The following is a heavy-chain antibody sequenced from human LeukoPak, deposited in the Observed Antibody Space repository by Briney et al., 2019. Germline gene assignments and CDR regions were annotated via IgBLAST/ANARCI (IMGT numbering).Heavy chain of an antibody. V-gene: IGHV3-23*01. D-gene: IGHD3-3*01. CDR3: ARDGITIFGVVIRIYYYMDV. J-gene: IGHJ6*03. Sequence: HSGGSLRLSCAASGFTFSSYAMSWVRQAPGKGLECISGFSGSGGSTYYADSVKGRFTISRDNAKNSLYLQMNSLRAEDTAVYYCARDGITIFGVVIRIYYYMDVWGKGTTVTVSS. CDR1: GFTFSSYA. CDR2: FSGSGGST.